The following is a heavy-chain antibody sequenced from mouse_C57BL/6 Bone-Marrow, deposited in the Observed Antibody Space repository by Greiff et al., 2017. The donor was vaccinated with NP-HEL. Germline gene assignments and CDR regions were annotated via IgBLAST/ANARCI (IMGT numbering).Heavy chain of an antibody. J-gene: IGHJ1*03. V-gene: IGHV1-81*01. Sequence: VKLVESGAELARPGASVKLSCKASGYTFTSYGISWVKQRTGQGLEWIGEIYPRSGNTYYNEKFKGKATLSADKSSSTAYMELRSLTSEDSAVYFCARWCIYLFLYFDVWGTGTTVTVPS. CDR2: IYPRSGNT. CDR3: ARWCIYLFLYFDV. CDR1: GYTFTSYG. D-gene: IGHD1-1*02.